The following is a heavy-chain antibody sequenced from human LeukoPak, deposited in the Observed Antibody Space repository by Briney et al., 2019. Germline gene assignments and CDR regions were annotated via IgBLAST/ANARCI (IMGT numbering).Heavy chain of an antibody. CDR1: GGTFSSYA. Sequence: SVKVSCKASGGTFSSYAISWVRQAPGQGLEWMGRIIPILGIANYAQKFQGRVTITADRSTSTAYMELSSLRSEDTAVYYCARSGGYSYGPFDYWGQGTLVTVSS. J-gene: IGHJ4*02. CDR2: IIPILGIA. V-gene: IGHV1-69*04. D-gene: IGHD5-18*01. CDR3: ARSGGYSYGPFDY.